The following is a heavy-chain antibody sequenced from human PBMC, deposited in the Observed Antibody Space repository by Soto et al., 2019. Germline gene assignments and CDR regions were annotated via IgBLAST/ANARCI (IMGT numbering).Heavy chain of an antibody. CDR2: IIADNGNT. V-gene: IGHV1-3*01. J-gene: IGHJ5*02. CDR1: GYTFTNYA. CDR3: ARPGPKVFPQDWFDT. Sequence: ASVKVSCKASGYTFTNYAVHWLRQAPGQRLEWMGWIIADNGNTKYSQKFQGRVTITRDTSASTAYMELSSLRSEDTAVYYCARPGPKVFPQDWFDTWGPGTLVTVSS. D-gene: IGHD3-10*01.